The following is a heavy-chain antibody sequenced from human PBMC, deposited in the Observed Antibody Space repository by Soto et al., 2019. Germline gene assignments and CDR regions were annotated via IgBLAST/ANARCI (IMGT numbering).Heavy chain of an antibody. J-gene: IGHJ1*01. CDR3: ARQNAEYFQN. CDR2: INAFNGNT. CDR1: GYTFTTFG. V-gene: IGHV1-18*01. Sequence: QVQLVQSGVEVKKPGASVKVSCKASGYTFTTFGITWVRQAPGQGLQWMGWINAFNGNTNYAQKLQGRVTMTTDRSTSTAYMELRSLRSDDTAVYYCARQNAEYFQNWGQGTLVTVS.